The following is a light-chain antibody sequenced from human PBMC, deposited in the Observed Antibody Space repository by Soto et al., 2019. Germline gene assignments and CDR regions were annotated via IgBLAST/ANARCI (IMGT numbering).Light chain of an antibody. V-gene: IGKV3-15*01. J-gene: IGKJ4*01. CDR2: GAS. Sequence: EIVMTQSPATLSVSPGERATLSCRASQSVSSNLAWYQQKPGQAPRPLIYGASTRASGIPARFSSSGSGTEFPLTISSLQSEDFAVYYCQNYNNWPLTFGGGTKVEIK. CDR3: QNYNNWPLT. CDR1: QSVSSN.